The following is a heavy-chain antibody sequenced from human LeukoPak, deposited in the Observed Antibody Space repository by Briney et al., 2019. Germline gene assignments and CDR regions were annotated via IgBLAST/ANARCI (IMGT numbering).Heavy chain of an antibody. J-gene: IGHJ6*03. D-gene: IGHD2-2*01. V-gene: IGHV4-34*01. CDR2: INHSGST. CDR1: GGSFSGYY. CDR3: ARISIVVVPAAIGMDV. Sequence: SETLSLTCTVYGGSFSGYYWGWIRQPPGKGLEWIGEINHSGSTNYNPSLKSRVTISVDTSKNQFSLKLSSVTAADTAVYYCARISIVVVPAAIGMDVWGKGTTVTVSS.